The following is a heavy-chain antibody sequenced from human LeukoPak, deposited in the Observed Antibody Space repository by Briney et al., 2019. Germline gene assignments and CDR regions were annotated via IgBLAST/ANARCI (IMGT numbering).Heavy chain of an antibody. CDR3: ASLYGDYVSSDY. V-gene: IGHV1-2*02. CDR2: IDPNGGGT. D-gene: IGHD4-17*01. J-gene: IGHJ4*02. Sequence: APVKVSCKASGYTFTDYYMHWVRQAPGQGVEWMGWIDPNGGGTKYAQKFQGRVTMTRDTSISTAYMELSRLRSDDTAVYYCASLYGDYVSSDYWGQGTLVSVSS. CDR1: GYTFTDYY.